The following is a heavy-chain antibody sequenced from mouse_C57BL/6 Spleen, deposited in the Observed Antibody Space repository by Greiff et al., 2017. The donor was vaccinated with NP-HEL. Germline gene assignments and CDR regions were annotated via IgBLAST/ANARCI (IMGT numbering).Heavy chain of an antibody. Sequence: EVQLQESGPELVKPGASVKIPCKASGYTFTDYNMDWVKQSHGKSLEWIGDINPNNGGTIYNQKFKGKATLTVDKSSSTAYMELRSLTSEDTAVYYCARRRYYKGTYYAMDYWGQGTSVTVSS. CDR1: GYTFTDYN. CDR3: ARRRYYKGTYYAMDY. D-gene: IGHD2-3*01. V-gene: IGHV1-18*01. CDR2: INPNNGGT. J-gene: IGHJ4*01.